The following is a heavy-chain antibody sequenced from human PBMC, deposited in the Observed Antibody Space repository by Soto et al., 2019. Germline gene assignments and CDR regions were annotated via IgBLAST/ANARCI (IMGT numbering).Heavy chain of an antibody. CDR1: GYTFTSHD. D-gene: IGHD2-2*01. CDR2: MNPNSGHT. Sequence: ASVKVSCKASGYTFTSHDINWMRQTTGQGLEWMGWMNPNSGHTNSVQKFQGRVTMTRDTSINTAYMELTNLRSEDTAIYYCASDMSTTWGQGTLVTVSS. V-gene: IGHV1-8*01. CDR3: ASDMSTT. J-gene: IGHJ5*02.